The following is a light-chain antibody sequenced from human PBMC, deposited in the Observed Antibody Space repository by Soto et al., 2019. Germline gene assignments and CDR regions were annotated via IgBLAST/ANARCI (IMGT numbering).Light chain of an antibody. CDR1: QSISSY. Sequence: IQMTQSQTSLSASVGDIVTITCRASQSISSYLNWYQQKPGKAPKLLIYAASSLQSGVPSRFSGSGSGTDFTLTISSLQPEDFATYYCQQSYSTPWTVGQGTKANIK. J-gene: IGKJ1*01. CDR2: AAS. V-gene: IGKV1-39*01. CDR3: QQSYSTPWT.